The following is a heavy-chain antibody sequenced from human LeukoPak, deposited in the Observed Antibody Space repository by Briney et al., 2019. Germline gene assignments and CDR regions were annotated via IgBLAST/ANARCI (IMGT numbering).Heavy chain of an antibody. J-gene: IGHJ4*02. CDR2: IIPILGIA. V-gene: IGHV1-69*04. CDR1: GGTFSIYA. D-gene: IGHD1-20*01. Sequence: SVTVSCKASGGTFSIYAISWVRQAPGQGLEWMGRIIPILGIANYAQKFQGRVTITADKSTSTAYMELSSLRSEDTAVYYCARDRLTGTSHDWGQGTLVTVSS. CDR3: ARDRLTGTSHD.